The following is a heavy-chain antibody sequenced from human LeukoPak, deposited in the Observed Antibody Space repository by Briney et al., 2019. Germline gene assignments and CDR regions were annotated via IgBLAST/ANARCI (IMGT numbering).Heavy chain of an antibody. J-gene: IGHJ4*02. CDR1: GDSISSHY. D-gene: IGHD3-22*01. Sequence: PSETLSLTCTVSGDSISSHYWSWIREPPGKGLVWCGYIHYSVTTNYNPSLKSRIAISVDTSKHQSSLKLTSVTAADTAVYYCARLHYDTSGLYYYFDYWGQGTLVTVSS. V-gene: IGHV4-59*08. CDR3: ARLHYDTSGLYYYFDY. CDR2: IHYSVTT.